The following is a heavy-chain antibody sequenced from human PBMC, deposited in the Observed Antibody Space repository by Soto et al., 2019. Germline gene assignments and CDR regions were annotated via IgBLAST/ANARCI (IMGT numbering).Heavy chain of an antibody. V-gene: IGHV1-18*04. Sequence: QVQLVQSGAEVKKPGASVKVSCRASGYTFTNYAVNWVRQAPGQGLEWMGWISAYNGNRDYAQKFQGRVSKTTDTPTSTAYMELRSLRSDDSAVYYCARAGHYGDDDAVDMWSLGTMAIVSS. D-gene: IGHD2-21*02. CDR2: ISAYNGNR. J-gene: IGHJ3*02. CDR1: GYTFTNYA. CDR3: ARAGHYGDDDAVDM.